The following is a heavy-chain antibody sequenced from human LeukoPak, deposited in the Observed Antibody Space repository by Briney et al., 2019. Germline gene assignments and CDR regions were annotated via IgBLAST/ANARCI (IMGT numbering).Heavy chain of an antibody. Sequence: PSETLSLTCTISGGYITNNYWSWIRQPPGKGLEWIGYIYYSGGTNYNPSLKSRVTISVDTSKNQFSLKLSSVTAADTAVYYCAREGTTYDYWGQGTLVTVSS. V-gene: IGHV4-59*12. J-gene: IGHJ4*02. D-gene: IGHD1-1*01. CDR2: IYYSGGT. CDR1: GGYITNNY. CDR3: AREGTTYDY.